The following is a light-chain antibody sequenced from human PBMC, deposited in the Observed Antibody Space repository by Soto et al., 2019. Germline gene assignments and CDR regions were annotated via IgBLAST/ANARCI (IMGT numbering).Light chain of an antibody. V-gene: IGLV2-14*01. CDR1: SNDIGAFNY. CDR2: GVS. J-gene: IGLJ3*02. Sequence: QSVLTQPASVSGSPGQSITISCTGSSNDIGAFNYVSWYRQPPGEAPKVLIRGVSYRPSGVSIRFSGSKSDNTASLSISGLQAEDEAHYYCSSYTTSNTWVFGGGTKGDRP. CDR3: SSYTTSNTWV.